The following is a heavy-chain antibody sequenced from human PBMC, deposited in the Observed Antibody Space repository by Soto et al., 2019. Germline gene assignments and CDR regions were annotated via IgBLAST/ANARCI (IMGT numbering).Heavy chain of an antibody. J-gene: IGHJ5*02. CDR3: ASPNNWFDP. V-gene: IGHV4-39*01. CDR1: GGSISSSSYY. Sequence: PSETLSLTCTVSGGSISSSSYYWGWIRQPPGKGLEWIGSIYYSGSTYYNPSLKSRVTISVDTSKNQFSLKLSSVTAADTAVYYCASPNNWFDPWGQGTLVTVSS. CDR2: IYYSGST.